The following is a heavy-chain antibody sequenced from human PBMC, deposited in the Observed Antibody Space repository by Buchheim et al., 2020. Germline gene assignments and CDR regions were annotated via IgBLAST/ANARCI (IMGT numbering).Heavy chain of an antibody. Sequence: EVQLVESGGGLVQPGGSLRLSCAASGFTFSTYNMNWVRQAPGKGLEWVSYITTSSSTITYADSVKGRFTISRDNAKNSLYLQMNSLRAEDTAVYYCARIHDYYYGMDVWGQGTT. J-gene: IGHJ6*02. V-gene: IGHV3-48*01. CDR2: ITTSSSTI. CDR1: GFTFSTYN. CDR3: ARIHDYYYGMDV.